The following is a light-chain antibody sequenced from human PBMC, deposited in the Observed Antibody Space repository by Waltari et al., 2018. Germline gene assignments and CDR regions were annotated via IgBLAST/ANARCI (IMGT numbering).Light chain of an antibody. V-gene: IGLV3-25*03. Sequence: SYELTQPPSVSVSPGQTARITCSGDALPNEFTSWYQQKPGQAPILLMFRATERPSGIPELFAGSSAGTIVTLTITGVQAEDEADYYCQSTDSSGSFVVFGGGTKLTVL. CDR1: ALPNEF. CDR3: QSTDSSGSFVV. J-gene: IGLJ2*01. CDR2: RAT.